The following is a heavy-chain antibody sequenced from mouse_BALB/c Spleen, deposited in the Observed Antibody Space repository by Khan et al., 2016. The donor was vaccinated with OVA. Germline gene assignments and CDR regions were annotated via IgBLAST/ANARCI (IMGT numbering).Heavy chain of an antibody. Sequence: QIQLGQSGPELKKPGETVKISCKAFGYTFKDYVMNWVKQSPGEGLKWMGWMNAYTGGPTYADDFGGRFAFSLETSANTAYLQISSHKDADTDTYLCVRLHGRYWGQGTALTVAS. CDR1: GYTFKDYV. V-gene: IGHV9-3-1*01. CDR2: MNAYTGGP. D-gene: IGHD2-14*01. J-gene: IGHJ2*01. CDR3: VRLHGRY.